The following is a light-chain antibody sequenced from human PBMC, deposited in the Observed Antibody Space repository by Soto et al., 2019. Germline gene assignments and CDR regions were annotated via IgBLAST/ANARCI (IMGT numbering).Light chain of an antibody. CDR2: EVN. Sequence: QSALTQPPSASGSPGQSVTISCTGTSRDVRGYVYVSWYQQYPGKAPKLIIYEVNKRPSGVPDRFSGSKSGNTASLTVSGLQAEDEDDYYCSSYAGSNIDVVFGGGTKLTVL. J-gene: IGLJ2*01. V-gene: IGLV2-8*01. CDR1: SRDVRGYVY. CDR3: SSYAGSNIDVV.